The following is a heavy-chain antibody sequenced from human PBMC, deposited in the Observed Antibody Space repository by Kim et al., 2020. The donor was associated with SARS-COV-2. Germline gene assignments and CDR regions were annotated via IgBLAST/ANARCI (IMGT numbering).Heavy chain of an antibody. V-gene: IGHV4-30-4*01. J-gene: IGHJ6*02. CDR3: ARGFEGYYYGSGSYYYYGMDV. CDR1: GGSISSGDYY. CDR2: IYYSGST. Sequence: SETLSLTCTVSGGSISSGDYYWSWIRQPPGKGLEWIGYIYYSGSTYYNPSLKSRVTISVDTSKNQFSLKLSSVTAADTAVYYCARGFEGYYYGSGSYYYYGMDVWGQGTTVTVSS. D-gene: IGHD3-10*01.